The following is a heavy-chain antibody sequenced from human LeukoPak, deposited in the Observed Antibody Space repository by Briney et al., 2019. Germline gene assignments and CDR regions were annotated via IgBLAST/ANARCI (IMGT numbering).Heavy chain of an antibody. D-gene: IGHD3-10*01. J-gene: IGHJ4*02. CDR1: GGSISGSSYY. CDR2: IYYSGST. Sequence: PSETLSLTCTVSGGSISGSSYYWGWIRQPPGKGLEWIGSIYYSGSTYYNPSLKSRVTISVDTSKNQFSLKLSSVTAADTAVYYCARHTYYYGSFDYWGQGTLVTVSS. CDR3: ARHTYYYGSFDY. V-gene: IGHV4-39*01.